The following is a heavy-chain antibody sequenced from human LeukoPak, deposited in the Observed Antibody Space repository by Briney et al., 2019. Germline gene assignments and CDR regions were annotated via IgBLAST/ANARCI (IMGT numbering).Heavy chain of an antibody. D-gene: IGHD3-10*01. CDR1: GGSISSYY. V-gene: IGHV4-59*01. CDR3: ARDFALITMVRGVPRDYYYYYMDV. J-gene: IGHJ6*03. CDR2: IYYSGST. Sequence: PSETLSLTCTVSGGSISSYYWSWIRQPSGKGLEWIGYIYYSGSTDYNPSLKSRVTLSVDTSKNQFSLKLSSVTAADTAVYYCARDFALITMVRGVPRDYYYYYMDVWGKGTTVTVSS.